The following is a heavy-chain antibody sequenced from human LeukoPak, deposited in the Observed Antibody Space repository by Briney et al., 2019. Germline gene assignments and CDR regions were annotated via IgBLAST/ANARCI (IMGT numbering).Heavy chain of an antibody. CDR3: ARDSDSSGYYYRGFFDY. D-gene: IGHD3-22*01. CDR1: GFTFSSYG. V-gene: IGHV3-33*01. Sequence: AKSLRLSCAASGFTFSSYGMHWVRQAPGKGLEWVAVTYYDGSNKYYADSVKGRFTISRDNSKNTLYLQMNSLRAEDTAVYYCARDSDSSGYYYRGFFDYWGQGTLVTVCS. J-gene: IGHJ4*02. CDR2: TYYDGSNK.